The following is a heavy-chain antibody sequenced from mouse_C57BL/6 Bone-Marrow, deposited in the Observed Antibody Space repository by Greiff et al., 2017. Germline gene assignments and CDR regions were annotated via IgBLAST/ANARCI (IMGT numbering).Heavy chain of an antibody. D-gene: IGHD1-1*01. J-gene: IGHJ2*01. CDR1: GYTFTSYW. CDR2: INPSSGYT. Sequence: VQLQQSGAELAKPGASVKLSCKASGYTFTSYWMHWVKQRPGQGLEWIGYINPSSGYTKYNQKFKDKATLTAAKSSSTAYMQLSSLTYEDSAVYDCARYYGSSAFFVYWGQGTPLTVSA. CDR3: ARYYGSSAFFVY. V-gene: IGHV1-7*01.